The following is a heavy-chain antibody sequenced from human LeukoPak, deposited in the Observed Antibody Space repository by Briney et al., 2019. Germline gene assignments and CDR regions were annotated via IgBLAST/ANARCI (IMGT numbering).Heavy chain of an antibody. CDR2: IYPGDSDI. CDR3: TRHQRWPNWYLDL. J-gene: IGHJ2*01. V-gene: IGHV5-51*01. CDR1: GYSFINYW. Sequence: GESLKISCKASGYSFINYWIGWVRQMPGKALEWVGMIYPGDSDIRYSPSFQGQVTISADKSISTAYLQWSSLKASDTAMYYCTRHQRWPNWYLDLWGRGALVTVSS. D-gene: IGHD5-24*01.